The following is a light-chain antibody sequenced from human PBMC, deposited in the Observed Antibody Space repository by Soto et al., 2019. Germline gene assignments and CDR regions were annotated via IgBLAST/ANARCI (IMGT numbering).Light chain of an antibody. CDR1: RSNIGSNS. J-gene: IGLJ3*02. CDR2: CSN. Sequence: QSVLTQSPSASGTPGQRVTMSWSGSRSNIGSNSVSWYQQLPGTVPKLLIYCSNERPLGVPDRFSGSKSGTSASLAISRLQSEDEAHYYCAVWDDGLDAWMFGGGTKLTVL. CDR3: AVWDDGLDAWM. V-gene: IGLV1-44*01.